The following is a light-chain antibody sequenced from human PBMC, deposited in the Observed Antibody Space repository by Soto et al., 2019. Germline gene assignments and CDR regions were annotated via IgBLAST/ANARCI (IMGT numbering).Light chain of an antibody. CDR1: RSVSTN. CDR2: NSL. V-gene: IGKV3-15*01. Sequence: EIVMTQSPATLSVSPGESATLSGRASRSVSTNLAWYQQKPGQPPRLVIYNSLSRAAGVPARFSGSGSGTEFTLTISSLQSEDVAVYYCQHYNKWPPWTFGQGTKVDIK. J-gene: IGKJ1*01. CDR3: QHYNKWPPWT.